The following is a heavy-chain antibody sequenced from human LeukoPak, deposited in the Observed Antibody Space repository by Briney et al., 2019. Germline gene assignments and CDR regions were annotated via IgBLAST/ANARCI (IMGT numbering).Heavy chain of an antibody. V-gene: IGHV3-53*01. CDR3: ASERGRGRDSPWFDY. Sequence: GGSLRLSCAASGFIVSGDFMSWVRQAPGKGLEWVSVIYSDGSTYYADSVKGRFTISRDNSKNTLDLQMTGLRAEDTAVYYCASERGRGRDSPWFDYWGQGTLVTVS. CDR2: IYSDGST. J-gene: IGHJ4*02. D-gene: IGHD1-26*01. CDR1: GFIVSGDF.